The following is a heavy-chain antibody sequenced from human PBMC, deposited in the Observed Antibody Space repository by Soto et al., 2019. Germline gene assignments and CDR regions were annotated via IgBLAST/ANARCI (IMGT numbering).Heavy chain of an antibody. J-gene: IGHJ4*02. Sequence: GGSLSLSCGASGCTFASYAVSWVRPAPGKGLEWVSGISGSGGNTYNADSVKGRFTISRDNSKNTLYLDMISLRAEDTAVYYCAKGLSIAAAGTFDYWGQGALVTVSS. V-gene: IGHV3-23*01. CDR1: GCTFASYA. D-gene: IGHD6-13*01. CDR2: ISGSGGNT. CDR3: AKGLSIAAAGTFDY.